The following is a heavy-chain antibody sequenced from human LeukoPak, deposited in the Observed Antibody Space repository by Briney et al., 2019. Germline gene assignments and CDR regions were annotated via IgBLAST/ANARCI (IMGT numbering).Heavy chain of an antibody. CDR3: AKRGVVVRVFLVGFHKEAYYFDS. V-gene: IGHV3-23*01. CDR1: GITLSNYG. Sequence: GGSLRLSCGVSGITLSNYGMSWGRQAPGKGLEWVAGLSGSAGGTNYADSVKGRFTISRDNSKNTLFLQMDRLRPEDTAVYFCAKRGVVVRVFLVGFHKEAYYFDSWGQGAQVTVSS. D-gene: IGHD3-10*01. J-gene: IGHJ4*02. CDR2: LSGSAGGT.